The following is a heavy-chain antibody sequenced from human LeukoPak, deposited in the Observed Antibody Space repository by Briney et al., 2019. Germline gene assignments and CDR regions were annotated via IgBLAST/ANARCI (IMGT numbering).Heavy chain of an antibody. CDR2: INPNSGGT. J-gene: IGHJ3*02. CDR1: GYTFTGYY. V-gene: IGHV1-2*02. D-gene: IGHD6-13*01. Sequence: GASVKVSCKASGYTFTGYYMHWVRQAPGQGLEWMGWINPNSGGTNYAQKFQGRVTMTRDASISTAYMELSRLRSDDTAVYYCATDDTEGIAAAVGAFDIWGQGTMVTVSS. CDR3: ATDDTEGIAAAVGAFDI.